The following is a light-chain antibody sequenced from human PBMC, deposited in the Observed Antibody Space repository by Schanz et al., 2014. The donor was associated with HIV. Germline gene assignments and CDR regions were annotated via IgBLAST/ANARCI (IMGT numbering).Light chain of an antibody. V-gene: IGLV2-14*03. CDR2: DVS. CDR3: SSFAGNNKLL. Sequence: QSALTQPASVSGTPGQSITISCTGSSSDVGGYNYVSWYQQHPDKAPKLMIYDVSDRPSGVSNRFSGSKSGNTASLTISGLQAEDEADYYCSSFAGNNKLLFGGGTKLTVL. CDR1: SSDVGGYNY. J-gene: IGLJ2*01.